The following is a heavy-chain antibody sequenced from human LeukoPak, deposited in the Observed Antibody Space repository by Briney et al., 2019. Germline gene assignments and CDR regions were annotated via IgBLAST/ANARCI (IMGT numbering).Heavy chain of an antibody. CDR2: INHSGST. CDR1: GGSFSGYY. V-gene: IGHV4-34*01. Sequence: SSETLSLTCAVYGGSFSGYYWSWIRQPPGKGLEWIGEINHSGSTNYNPSLKSRVTISVDTSKNQFSPQLSYVTGTDTAVYYCARGSTTVGYDEDAFDIWGQGTMVTVSS. J-gene: IGHJ3*02. D-gene: IGHD2-2*03. CDR3: ARGSTTVGYDEDAFDI.